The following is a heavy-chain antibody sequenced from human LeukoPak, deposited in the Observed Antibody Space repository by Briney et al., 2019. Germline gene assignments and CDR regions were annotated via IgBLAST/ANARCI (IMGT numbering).Heavy chain of an antibody. CDR1: GASVSGSNYY. J-gene: IGHJ4*02. CDR2: IYSSGST. CDR3: AKSGGYGLIDY. D-gene: IGHD1-26*01. Sequence: PSETLSLTCAVSGASVSGSNYYWGWIRQPPGKGLEWIGNIYSSGSTYYNASLQRRVTISIDTSKNQFSLRLNSVTAADTAMYYCAKSGGYGLIDYWGQGTRVTVSS. V-gene: IGHV4-39*01.